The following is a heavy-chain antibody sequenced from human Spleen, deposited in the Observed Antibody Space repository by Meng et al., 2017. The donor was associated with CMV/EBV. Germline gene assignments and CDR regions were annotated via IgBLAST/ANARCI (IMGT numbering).Heavy chain of an antibody. CDR2: IYSGGST. D-gene: IGHD3-3*01. Sequence: SLKISCAASGFTVSSNYMSWVRQAPGKGLEWVSVIYSGGSTYYADSVKGRFTISRDNSKNTLYLQMNSLRAEDTAVYYCARGDHYDFWSGYPPYGMDVWGQGTTVTVSS. CDR3: ARGDHYDFWSGYPPYGMDV. V-gene: IGHV3-53*01. CDR1: GFTVSSNY. J-gene: IGHJ6*02.